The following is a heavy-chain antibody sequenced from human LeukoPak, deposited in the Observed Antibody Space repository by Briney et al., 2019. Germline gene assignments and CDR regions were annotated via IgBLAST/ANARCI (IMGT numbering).Heavy chain of an antibody. D-gene: IGHD3-10*01. V-gene: IGHV4-61*02. J-gene: IGHJ6*03. CDR3: ARVRVRGDYYMDV. CDR1: GGSISSSSYY. CDR2: IYTSGST. Sequence: SETLSLTCTVSGGSISSSSYYWGWIRQPAGKGLEWIGRIYTSGSTNFNPSLKSRVTMSVDTSKNQFSLKLSSVTAADTAVYYCARVRVRGDYYMDVWGKGTTVTISS.